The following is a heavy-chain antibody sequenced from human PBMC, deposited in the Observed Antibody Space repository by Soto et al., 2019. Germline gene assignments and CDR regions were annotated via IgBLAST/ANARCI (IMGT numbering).Heavy chain of an antibody. CDR2: IIPMLTVT. J-gene: IGHJ3*01. D-gene: IGHD2-2*01. Sequence: QVHLEQSGAEVKKPGSSVKVSCKAAGGTFSTYTLIWVRQAPGQGLEWMGRIIPMLTVTNSAQKFQGRVTLTADKSTRTALMALTSLTSDDTAVYYCSIGSWSAETFDVWGQGKMVTVSS. CDR1: GGTFSTYT. V-gene: IGHV1-69*02. CDR3: SIGSWSAETFDV.